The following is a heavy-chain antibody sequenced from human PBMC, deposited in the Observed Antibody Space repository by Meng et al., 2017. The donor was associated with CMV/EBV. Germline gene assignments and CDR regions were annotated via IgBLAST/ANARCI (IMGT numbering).Heavy chain of an antibody. J-gene: IGHJ1*01. CDR2: ITPLFGTS. Sequence: QIQLVQSGAGVKKPGPSVKVSCTASGGTFSSYSISWVRQAPGQGLEWMGAITPLFGTSTYAEKFQGRVMITADESTSTAYMELSSLKSDDTAVYYCAREKIISRFAYFHHWGQGTLVTVSS. CDR1: GGTFSSYS. V-gene: IGHV1-69*01. CDR3: AREKIISRFAYFHH. D-gene: IGHD3-10*01.